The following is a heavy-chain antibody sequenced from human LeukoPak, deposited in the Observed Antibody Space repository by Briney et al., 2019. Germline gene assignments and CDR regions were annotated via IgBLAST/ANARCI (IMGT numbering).Heavy chain of an antibody. CDR1: GFTFSSYA. Sequence: PGGSLRLSCAASGFTFSSYAMSWVRQAPGKGLEWVSAISGSGGSTYYADSVKGRFTISRDNSKNTLYLQMNSLRAEDTAVYYCAKDLGASSYGPRYYWGQGTLVTVSS. CDR2: ISGSGGST. V-gene: IGHV3-23*01. D-gene: IGHD5-18*01. CDR3: AKDLGASSYGPRYY. J-gene: IGHJ4*02.